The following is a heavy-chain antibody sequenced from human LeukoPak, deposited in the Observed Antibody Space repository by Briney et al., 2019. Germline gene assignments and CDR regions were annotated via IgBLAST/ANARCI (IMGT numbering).Heavy chain of an antibody. CDR3: ATGGYSYGYGPYYYYMDV. V-gene: IGHV3-43*02. CDR1: ALTFDVYA. D-gene: IGHD5-18*01. J-gene: IGHJ6*03. CDR2: VSAVVGST. Sequence: GRSLRLSCAASALTFDVYAMHWVRHAPGEGREWVSPVSAVVGSTYYADSVKGRFTISRDNSTNSLYLQMNSLRTEDAALYSCATGGYSYGYGPYYYYMDVWGKGTTVTVSS.